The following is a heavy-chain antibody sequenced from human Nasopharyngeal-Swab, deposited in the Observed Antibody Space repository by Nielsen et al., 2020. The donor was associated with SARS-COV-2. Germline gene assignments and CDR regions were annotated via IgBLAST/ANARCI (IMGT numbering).Heavy chain of an antibody. V-gene: IGHV1-8*01. J-gene: IGHJ4*02. CDR2: MNPNSGNT. CDR3: ARDQKYSGYDGSGY. D-gene: IGHD5-12*01. Sequence: WVRQASGQGLEWMGWMNPNSGNTGYAQKFQGRVTMTRNTSISTAYMELSSLRSEDTAVYYCARDQKYSGYDGSGYWGQGTLVTVSS.